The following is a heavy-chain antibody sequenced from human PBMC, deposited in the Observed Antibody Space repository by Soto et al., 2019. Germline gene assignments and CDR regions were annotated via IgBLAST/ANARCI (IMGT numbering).Heavy chain of an antibody. CDR2: ISYDGSNK. Sequence: LRLSCAASGFTFSSYGMHWVRQAPGKGLEWVAVISYDGSNKYYADSVKGRFTISRDNSKNTLYLQMNSLRAEDTAVYYCAKGEIAAAPDVWGQGTTVTVSS. J-gene: IGHJ6*02. V-gene: IGHV3-30*18. CDR1: GFTFSSYG. D-gene: IGHD6-13*01. CDR3: AKGEIAAAPDV.